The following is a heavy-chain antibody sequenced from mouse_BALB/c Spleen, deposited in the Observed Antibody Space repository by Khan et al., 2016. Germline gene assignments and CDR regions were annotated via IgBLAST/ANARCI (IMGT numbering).Heavy chain of an antibody. CDR3: ASNVYYFDY. CDR2: ISSGGSS. CDR1: GFTFSSYA. J-gene: IGHJ2*01. Sequence: EVELVEPGGGLVKPGGSLKLSCAASGFTFSSYAMSWVRQTPEKRLGWVASISSGGSSFYPDILKDRFTISRDNARNILYLQLTSLKSEDTARYYCASNVYYFDYWGQGTTLTVSS. V-gene: IGHV5-6-5*01.